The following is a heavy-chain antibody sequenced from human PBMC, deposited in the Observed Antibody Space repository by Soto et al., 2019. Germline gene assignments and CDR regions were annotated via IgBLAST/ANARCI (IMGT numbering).Heavy chain of an antibody. V-gene: IGHV3-30*18. J-gene: IGHJ4*02. CDR2: VSHDGRNT. D-gene: IGHD6-19*01. CDR3: SKGGRQSQVTSDFNY. Sequence: VQLVESGGGVVQPGRSLRLSCAASGFTFSDYAMHWVRQAPGKGLEWVAVVSHDGRNTHYADSVKGRFTISRDNSKNTVPLVMTSLRAEDTAVYYCSKGGRQSQVTSDFNYWGQGALVTVSS. CDR1: GFTFSDYA.